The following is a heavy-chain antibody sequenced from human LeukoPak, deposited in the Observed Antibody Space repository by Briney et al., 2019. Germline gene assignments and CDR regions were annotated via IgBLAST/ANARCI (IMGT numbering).Heavy chain of an antibody. V-gene: IGHV4-4*02. CDR3: ARGRGEYSYGYFDY. CDR1: GGSISSSNW. CDR2: IYHSGST. J-gene: IGHJ4*02. D-gene: IGHD5-18*01. Sequence: PSGTLSLTCAVSGGSISSSNWWSWVRQPPGKGLEWIGEIYHSGSTNYNPSLKSRVTISVDKSKNQFSLKLSSVTAADTAVYYCARGRGEYSYGYFDYWGQGTLVTVSS.